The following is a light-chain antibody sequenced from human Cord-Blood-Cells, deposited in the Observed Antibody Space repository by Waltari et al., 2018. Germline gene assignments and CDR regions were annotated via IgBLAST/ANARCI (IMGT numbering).Light chain of an antibody. CDR2: EVS. CDR3: SSYTSSSTEYV. CDR1: SSDVGGYNY. Sequence: QSALTQPASVSGSPGPSITISCTGTSSDVGGYNYVSWYQQHPGKAPKLMIYEVSKRPSGVAHRFSGSKSGNTASLTISGLQAEDEADYYCSSYTSSSTEYVFGTGTKVTVL. J-gene: IGLJ1*01. V-gene: IGLV2-14*01.